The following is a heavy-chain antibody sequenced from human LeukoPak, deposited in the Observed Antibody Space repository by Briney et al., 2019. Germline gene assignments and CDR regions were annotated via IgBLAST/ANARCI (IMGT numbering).Heavy chain of an antibody. Sequence: GGSLRLSCAASGFTFSSYGMHWVRQAPGKGLEWVAVISYDGSNKYFADSVKGRFTISRDNSKNTLYLQMNSLRSEDTAVYYCARDLWEREGNWFDPWGQGTLVTVSS. CDR2: ISYDGSNK. CDR3: ARDLWEREGNWFDP. CDR1: GFTFSSYG. V-gene: IGHV3-30*03. J-gene: IGHJ5*02. D-gene: IGHD1-26*01.